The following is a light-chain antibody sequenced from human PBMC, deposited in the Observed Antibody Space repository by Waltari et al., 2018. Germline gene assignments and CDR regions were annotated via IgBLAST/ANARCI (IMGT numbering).Light chain of an antibody. CDR2: VAS. CDR3: QQRSNWPLT. Sequence: DIQLTQSPSFLSASVGDRVTITCRASQGISSYLAWYQQKPGKAPKLLIYVASTLQSGVPSRFSGSGSGTEFTLTISSLEPEDFAVYYCQQRSNWPLTFGPGTKVDIK. V-gene: IGKV1-9*01. CDR1: QGISSY. J-gene: IGKJ3*01.